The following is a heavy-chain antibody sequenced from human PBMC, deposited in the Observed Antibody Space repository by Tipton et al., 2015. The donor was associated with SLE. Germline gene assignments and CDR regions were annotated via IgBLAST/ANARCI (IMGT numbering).Heavy chain of an antibody. CDR1: GGSISSYY. J-gene: IGHJ4*02. CDR3: AREGGATVTTDY. CDR2: ISHTGNT. D-gene: IGHD4-11*01. Sequence: TLSLTCTVSGGSISSYYWSWIRQHQGKGLEYIGYISHTGNTYSKPSLKSRVVMSLDTSKNQFSLKLSSVTAADTAVYYCAREGGATVTTDYWGQGTLVTVSS. V-gene: IGHV4-31*03.